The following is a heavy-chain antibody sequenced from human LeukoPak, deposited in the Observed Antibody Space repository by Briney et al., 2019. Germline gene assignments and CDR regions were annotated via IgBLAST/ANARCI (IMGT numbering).Heavy chain of an antibody. CDR1: GFTFTNNA. CDR2: IGGGDVEI. CDR3: GRGHRFCSRGNCNSPVDY. Sequence: GGSLRLSCALCGFTFTNNAMTWVRQAPGKGLEWVSTIGGGDVEIHYADSVKGRFTISRDNSKNTLYLQMNSLRAEDTAVYYCGRGHRFCSRGNCNSPVDYWGQGTLVTVSS. D-gene: IGHD2-15*01. J-gene: IGHJ4*02. V-gene: IGHV3-23*01.